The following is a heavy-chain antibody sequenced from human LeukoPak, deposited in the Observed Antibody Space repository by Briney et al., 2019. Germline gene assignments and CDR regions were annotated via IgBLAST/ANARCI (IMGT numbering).Heavy chain of an antibody. J-gene: IGHJ6*03. CDR1: GYTFTSYY. D-gene: IGHD2-15*01. V-gene: IGHV1-46*01. CDR2: INPSGGST. Sequence: ASVKASCKASGYTFTSYYMHWVRQAPGQGLEWMGIINPSGGSTSYAQKFQGRVTMTRDTSTSTVYMELSSLRSEDTAVYYCAREPLGYCSGGSCYVTDYYYYMDVWGKGTTVTISS. CDR3: AREPLGYCSGGSCYVTDYYYYMDV.